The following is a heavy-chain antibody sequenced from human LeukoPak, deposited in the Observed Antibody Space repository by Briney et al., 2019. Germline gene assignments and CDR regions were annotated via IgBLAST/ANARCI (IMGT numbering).Heavy chain of an antibody. CDR3: ARDRGGIAARPGAFDI. J-gene: IGHJ3*02. D-gene: IGHD6-6*01. CDR1: GFTFSSYW. V-gene: IGHV3-7*01. Sequence: PGGTLRLSCAASGFTFSSYWMSWVRQAPGKGLEWVANIKQDGSEKYYVDSVKGGFTISRDNAKNSLYLQMNSLRAEDTAVYYCARDRGGIAARPGAFDIWGQGTMVTVSS. CDR2: IKQDGSEK.